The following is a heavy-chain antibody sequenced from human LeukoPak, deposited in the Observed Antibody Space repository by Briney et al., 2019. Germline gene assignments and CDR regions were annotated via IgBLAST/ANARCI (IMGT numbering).Heavy chain of an antibody. CDR3: ARGPYYQIYYYMDV. CDR1: GGTFSSYA. V-gene: IGHV1-69*06. Sequence: GASVKVSCKASGGTFSSYAISWVRQAPGQGLEWIGGIIPIFGTANYAQKFQGRVTITADKSTSTAYMELSSLRSEDTAVYYCARGPYYQIYYYMDVWGKGTTVTVSS. CDR2: IIPIFGTA. D-gene: IGHD3-10*01. J-gene: IGHJ6*03.